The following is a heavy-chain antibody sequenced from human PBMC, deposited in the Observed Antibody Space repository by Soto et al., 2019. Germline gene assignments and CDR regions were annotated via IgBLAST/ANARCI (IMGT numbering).Heavy chain of an antibody. D-gene: IGHD3-9*01. V-gene: IGHV4-34*01. CDR3: ARGSHDILTGLPWGWYLDL. CDR2: SNDRGSI. J-gene: IGHJ2*01. CDR1: GGSFSGYY. Sequence: QVQLQQWGAGPLRPLETLSLTCGVSGGSFSGYYWAWIRQSPGKGLEWMGGSNDRGSINYNPSLKSRVSISVDTSKNHYSLNRRSVTAADTAVYYCARGSHDILTGLPWGWYLDLWGRGTLVTVSS.